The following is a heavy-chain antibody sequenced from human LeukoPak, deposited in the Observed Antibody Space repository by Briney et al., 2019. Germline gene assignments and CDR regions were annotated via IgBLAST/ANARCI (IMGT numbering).Heavy chain of an antibody. CDR3: ARDKLLWFGELPTSHAFDI. CDR1: GGSISSGDYY. D-gene: IGHD3-10*01. Sequence: PSENLSLTCTVSGGSISSGDYYWSWIRQPPGKGLEWIGYIYYSGSTYYNPSLKSRVTISVDTSKNQFSLKLSSVTAADTAVYYCARDKLLWFGELPTSHAFDIWGQGTMVTVSS. V-gene: IGHV4-30-4*01. J-gene: IGHJ3*02. CDR2: IYYSGST.